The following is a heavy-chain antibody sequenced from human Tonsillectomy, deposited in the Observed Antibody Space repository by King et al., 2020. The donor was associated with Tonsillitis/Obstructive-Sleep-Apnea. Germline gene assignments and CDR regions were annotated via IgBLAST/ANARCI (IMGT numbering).Heavy chain of an antibody. CDR2: IYYSGST. J-gene: IGHJ5*02. CDR3: ARRAGSGWYYWFDP. Sequence: QLQESGPGLVKPSETLSLTCTVSGGSISSYYWSWIRQPPGKGLEWIGYIYYSGSTNYNPSLKSRVTISVDTSKNQFSLKLSSVTAADTAVYYCARRAGSGWYYWFDPWGQGTLVTVSS. V-gene: IGHV4-59*08. D-gene: IGHD6-19*01. CDR1: GGSISSYY.